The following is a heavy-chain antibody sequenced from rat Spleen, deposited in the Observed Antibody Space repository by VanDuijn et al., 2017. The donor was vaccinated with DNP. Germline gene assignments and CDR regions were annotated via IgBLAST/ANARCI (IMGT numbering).Heavy chain of an antibody. V-gene: IGHV5-19*01. CDR1: GLNFSKYG. D-gene: IGHD1-5*01. CDR2: ITNTGDST. J-gene: IGHJ2*01. CDR3: ARYRYNYFDY. Sequence: EVQLVESGGGLVQPGRSLKLSCAASGLNFSKYGMNWIRQAPTKGLEWVASITNTGDSTYYSDSVKGRFSISRDNAKSTLYLQVNSLRSEDTATYYCARYRYNYFDYWGQGVMVTVSS.